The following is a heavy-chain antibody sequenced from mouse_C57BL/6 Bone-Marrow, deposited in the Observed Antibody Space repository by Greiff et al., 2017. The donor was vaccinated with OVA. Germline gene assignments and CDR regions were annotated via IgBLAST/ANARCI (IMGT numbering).Heavy chain of an antibody. Sequence: EVKLQESGGGLVQPGRSLRLTCATSGFTFSDFHMEWVRQAPGKGLEWIAAIRNKANNYTTEYSASVNGRFIVSRDTSQSILYLQMHSLRAEDTTIYYCAKDSGSSHFAYWGQLTLVTVSA. CDR2: IRNKANNYTT. J-gene: IGHJ3*01. D-gene: IGHD1-1*01. V-gene: IGHV7-1*01. CDR1: GFTFSDFH. CDR3: AKDSGSSHFAY.